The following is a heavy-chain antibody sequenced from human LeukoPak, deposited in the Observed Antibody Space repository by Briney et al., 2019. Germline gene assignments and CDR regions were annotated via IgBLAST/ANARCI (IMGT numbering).Heavy chain of an antibody. D-gene: IGHD5-24*01. V-gene: IGHV4-59*08. CDR3: ARQGSWLGNPDY. CDR1: GGSISSYY. CDR2: IYYSGST. Sequence: PSETLSLTCTVSGGSISSYYWSWIRQPPGKGLEWIGYIYYSGSTNYNPSLKSRVTISVDTSKNQFSLKLSSVTAADTAVYYCARQGSWLGNPDYRGQGPLVAVPS. J-gene: IGHJ4*02.